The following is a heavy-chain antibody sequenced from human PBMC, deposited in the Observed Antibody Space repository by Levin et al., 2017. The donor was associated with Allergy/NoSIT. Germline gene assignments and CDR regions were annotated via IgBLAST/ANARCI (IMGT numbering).Heavy chain of an antibody. CDR3: ARFVVLGDCFDY. CDR2: IYYSGST. Sequence: SQTLSLTCTVSGGSISSYYWSWIRQPPGKGLEWIGYIYYSGSTNYNPSLKSRVTISVDTSKNQFSLKLSSVTAADTAVYYCARFVVLGDCFDYWGQGTLVTVSS. D-gene: IGHD3-16*01. J-gene: IGHJ4*02. V-gene: IGHV4-59*01. CDR1: GGSISSYY.